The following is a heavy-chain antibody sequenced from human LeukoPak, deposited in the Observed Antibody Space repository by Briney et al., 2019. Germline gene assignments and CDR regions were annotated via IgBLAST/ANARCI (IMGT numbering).Heavy chain of an antibody. Sequence: GSLRLSCAASGFTFSSYSMNWVRQAPGKGLEWVSYITSSSTIYYADSVKGRFTISRDNAKNSLYLQMNSLRDEDTAVYYCARGIAVAGTDFDYWGQGTLVTVSS. D-gene: IGHD6-19*01. CDR1: GFTFSSYS. V-gene: IGHV3-48*02. CDR3: ARGIAVAGTDFDY. CDR2: ITSSSTI. J-gene: IGHJ4*02.